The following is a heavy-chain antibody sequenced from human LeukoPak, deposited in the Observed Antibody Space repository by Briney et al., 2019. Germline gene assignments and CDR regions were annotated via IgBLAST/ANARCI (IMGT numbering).Heavy chain of an antibody. CDR1: GGSISSGSYY. CDR3: ARGYYFDY. J-gene: IGHJ4*02. CDR2: IYTGGST. Sequence: SETLSLTCTVSGGSISSGSYYWSWIRQPAGKGLEWIGRIYTGGSTNYNPSLKSRVTISVDTSKNQFSLKLSSVTAADTAVYYCARGYYFDYWGQGTLVTVSS. V-gene: IGHV4-61*02.